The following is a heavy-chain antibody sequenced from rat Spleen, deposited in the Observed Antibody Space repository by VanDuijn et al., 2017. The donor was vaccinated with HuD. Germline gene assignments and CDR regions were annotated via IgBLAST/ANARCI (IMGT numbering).Heavy chain of an antibody. J-gene: IGHJ3*01. D-gene: IGHD4-1*01. CDR2: ISYDGSST. CDR3: ATLAYTGCAY. V-gene: IGHV5-29*01. CDR1: GFTFSDYY. Sequence: EVQLVESGGDLVQPGRSLKLSCAASGFTFSDYYMAWVRQAPTKGLEWVATISYDGSSTYYRDSVKGRFTISRDNAKSTVYLQMDSLRSEDTATYYCATLAYTGCAYWGQGTLVTVSS.